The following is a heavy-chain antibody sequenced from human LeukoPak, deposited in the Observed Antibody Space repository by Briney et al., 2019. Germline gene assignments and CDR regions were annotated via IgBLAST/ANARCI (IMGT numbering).Heavy chain of an antibody. CDR2: IYWNDDT. J-gene: IGHJ4*02. V-gene: IGHV2-5*04. CDR1: GSSLSTSEVG. D-gene: IGHD2-21*02. Sequence: SGPTLVKPTQTLTLTCTFSGSSLSTSEVGVGWIRQTPGMAMEWLALIYWNDDTYYRPSLRSRLTITRDSSENHIVLTMTNMDPVDTGTYFCARGRGTARSSLFAYWGQGALVTVSS. CDR3: ARGRGTARSSLFAY.